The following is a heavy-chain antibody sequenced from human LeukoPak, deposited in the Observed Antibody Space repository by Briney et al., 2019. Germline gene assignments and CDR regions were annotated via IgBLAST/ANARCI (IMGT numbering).Heavy chain of an antibody. V-gene: IGHV4-39*01. CDR3: ARLYSSSWHVWGHEDYYGMDV. CDR2: IYYSGST. D-gene: IGHD6-13*01. CDR1: GGSISSSSYY. Sequence: SETLSLTCTVSGGSISSSSYYWGWIRQPPGKGLEWIGSIYYSGSTYYNPSLKSRVTIFVDTSKNQFSLKLSSVTAADTAVYYCARLYSSSWHVWGHEDYYGMDVWGQGTTVTVSS. J-gene: IGHJ6*02.